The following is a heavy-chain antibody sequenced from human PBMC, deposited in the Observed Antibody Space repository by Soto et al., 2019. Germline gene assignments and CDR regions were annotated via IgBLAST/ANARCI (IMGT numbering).Heavy chain of an antibody. CDR1: GFTFSDSA. V-gene: IGHV3-23*02. CDR3: AKGIPYYFDY. J-gene: IGHJ4*02. Sequence: PGGTLRLSCTASGFTFSDSAMSWVRQAPGKGLEWVSGISGPGASSYGDSVKGRFTIARDNSRNTLSLQMYSLRVEDTAIYYCAKGIPYYFDYLAQGTLVTVSS. CDR2: ISGPGAS.